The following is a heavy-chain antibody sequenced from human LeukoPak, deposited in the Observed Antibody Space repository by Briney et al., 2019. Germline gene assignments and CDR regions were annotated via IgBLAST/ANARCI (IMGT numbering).Heavy chain of an antibody. Sequence: GESLKISCKGSGYSFTSYWIGWVRQMPGKGLEWMGIIYPGDSDTRYSPSFQGQVTISADKSISTAYLQWSSLKASDTAMYYCARCITMVRGVNRWFDPWGQGTLVTVSS. CDR2: IYPGDSDT. D-gene: IGHD3-10*01. V-gene: IGHV5-51*01. J-gene: IGHJ5*02. CDR1: GYSFTSYW. CDR3: ARCITMVRGVNRWFDP.